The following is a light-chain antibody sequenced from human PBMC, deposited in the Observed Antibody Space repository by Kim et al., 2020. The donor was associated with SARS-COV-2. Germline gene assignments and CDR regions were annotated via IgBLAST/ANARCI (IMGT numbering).Light chain of an antibody. V-gene: IGKV3-15*01. CDR3: QQYKNWPRT. Sequence: LSPGERATLSCRASQKLNGNLAWYQQKRGQAPRLLIFAASTRATGVPARFTGNGSGTDFTLTISSLQSEDSAVYYCQQYKNWPRTFGQGTKVDIK. J-gene: IGKJ1*01. CDR1: QKLNGN. CDR2: AAS.